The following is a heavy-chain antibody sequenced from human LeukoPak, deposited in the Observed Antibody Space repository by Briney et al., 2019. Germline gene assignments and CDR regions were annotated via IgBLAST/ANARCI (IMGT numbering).Heavy chain of an antibody. V-gene: IGHV3-48*01. CDR3: ARARSGNYFDY. D-gene: IGHD3-3*01. Sequence: GGSLRLSCAASGFTFSSVSMSWVRQAPGKGLEWISYISSSSSTIYYANSVKGRFTISRDNAKNSVYLQMNSLRAEDTAVYSCARARSGNYFDYWGQGTLVTVSS. CDR1: GFTFSSVS. J-gene: IGHJ4*02. CDR2: ISSSSSTI.